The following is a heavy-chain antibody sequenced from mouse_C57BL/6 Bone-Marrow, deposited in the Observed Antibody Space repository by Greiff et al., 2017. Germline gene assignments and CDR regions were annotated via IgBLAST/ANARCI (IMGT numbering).Heavy chain of an antibody. J-gene: IGHJ2*01. D-gene: IGHD1-1*01. CDR3: STVPDY. V-gene: IGHV1-55*01. CDR1: GFTFTSYW. Sequence: QVQLLQPGAELVKPGASVKMSCKASGFTFTSYWITWVKQRPGQGLAWIGDIYPGSGSTNYNEKFKSKATLTVDTSSSTAYMQLSSLTAEDSAVYYCSTVPDYWGQGTTLTVSS. CDR2: IYPGSGST.